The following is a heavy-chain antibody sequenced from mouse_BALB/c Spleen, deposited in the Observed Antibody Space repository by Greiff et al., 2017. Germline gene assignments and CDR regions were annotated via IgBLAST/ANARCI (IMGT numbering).Heavy chain of an antibody. J-gene: IGHJ4*01. CDR2: INPNNGGT. CDR3: AVDYDYDYYAMDY. D-gene: IGHD2-4*01. Sequence: VQLKESGPELVKPGASVKISCKTSGYTFTEYTMHWVKQSHGKSLEWIGGINPNNGGTSYNQKFKGKATLTVDKSSSTAYMELRSLTSEDSAVYYCAVDYDYDYYAMDYWGQGTSVTVSS. CDR1: GYTFTEYT. V-gene: IGHV1-18*01.